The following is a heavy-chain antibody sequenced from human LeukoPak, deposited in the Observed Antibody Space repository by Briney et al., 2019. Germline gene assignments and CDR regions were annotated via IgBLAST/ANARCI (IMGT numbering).Heavy chain of an antibody. D-gene: IGHD3-3*01. CDR3: GIPVRSGCLLGMDV. CDR1: GFTFNSYS. Sequence: GGSLRLSCAASGFTFNSYSMNWVRQAPGNGLEWVSSISSSSTYIYYADSVKGRFTISRDNAKNSLYLQMNSLRAEDTAVYYCGIPVRSGCLLGMDVWGQGATVTVSS. J-gene: IGHJ6*02. CDR2: ISSSSTYI. V-gene: IGHV3-21*01.